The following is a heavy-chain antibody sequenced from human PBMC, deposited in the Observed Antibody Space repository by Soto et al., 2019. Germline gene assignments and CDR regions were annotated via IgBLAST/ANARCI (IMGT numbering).Heavy chain of an antibody. Sequence: QVQLVQSGAEVKKPGSSVKVSCKASGGTFSSYTISWVRQAPGQGLEWMGRIIPILGIANYAQKFQGRVTIPADKSTSTAYMELSSLRSEDTAVYYCACQFGASFPSIWGQGTLVTVSS. V-gene: IGHV1-69*02. J-gene: IGHJ4*02. CDR3: ACQFGASFPSI. D-gene: IGHD2-2*01. CDR2: IIPILGIA. CDR1: GGTFSSYT.